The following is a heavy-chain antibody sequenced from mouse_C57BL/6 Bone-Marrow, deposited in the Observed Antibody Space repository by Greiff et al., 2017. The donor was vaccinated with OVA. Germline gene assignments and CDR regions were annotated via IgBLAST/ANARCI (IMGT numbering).Heavy chain of an antibody. V-gene: IGHV5-4*01. CDR1: GFTFSSYA. J-gene: IGHJ2*01. D-gene: IGHD2-2*01. CDR3: ARDQLLWLRREGFDY. CDR2: ISDGGSYT. Sequence: EVQLVESGGGLVKPGGSLKLSCAASGFTFSSYAMSWVRQTPEKRLEWVATISDGGSYTYYPDNVKGRFTISRDNAKNNLYLQMSHLKSEDTAMYYCARDQLLWLRREGFDYWGQGTTLTVSS.